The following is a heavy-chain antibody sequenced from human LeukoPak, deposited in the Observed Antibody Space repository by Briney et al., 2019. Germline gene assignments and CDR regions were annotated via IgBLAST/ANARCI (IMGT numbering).Heavy chain of an antibody. CDR1: GGSISGYY. J-gene: IGHJ4*02. Sequence: SETLSLTCTVSGGSISGYYWSWIRQPAGKGLEWIGRIYISGSTNYNPSLKSRLTMSVDTSKNQFSLKLSSVTAADAAVYYCARVGQGSGWYFDYWGQGTLVTVSS. D-gene: IGHD6-19*01. CDR2: IYISGST. CDR3: ARVGQGSGWYFDY. V-gene: IGHV4-4*07.